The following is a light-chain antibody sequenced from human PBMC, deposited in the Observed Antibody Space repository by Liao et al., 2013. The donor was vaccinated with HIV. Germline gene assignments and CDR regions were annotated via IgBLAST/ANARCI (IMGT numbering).Light chain of an antibody. CDR2: QDS. V-gene: IGLV3-1*01. Sequence: SYELTQPPSVSVSPGQTASITCSGDKLGDKYACWYQQKPGQSPVLVIYQDSKRPSGIPERFSGSNSGNTATLTISGTQAMDEADYYCQAWDSSTAVGVVFGRRDQADRP. CDR3: QAWDSSTAVGVV. CDR1: KLGDKY. J-gene: IGLJ2*01.